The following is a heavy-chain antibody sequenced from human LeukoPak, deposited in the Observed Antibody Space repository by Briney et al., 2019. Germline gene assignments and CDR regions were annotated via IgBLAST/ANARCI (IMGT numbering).Heavy chain of an antibody. CDR2: IYYSGST. CDR3: ARHHSYCRSTSCYFIFHFDY. Sequence: SETLSLTCTVSGGSISSSSYYWGWIRQPPGKGLEWIGSIYYSGSTYYNPSLKSRVTISVDTSKNQFSLKLSSVTAADTAVYYCARHHSYCRSTSCYFIFHFDYWGQGTLVTVSS. D-gene: IGHD2-2*01. CDR1: GGSISSSSYY. J-gene: IGHJ4*02. V-gene: IGHV4-39*01.